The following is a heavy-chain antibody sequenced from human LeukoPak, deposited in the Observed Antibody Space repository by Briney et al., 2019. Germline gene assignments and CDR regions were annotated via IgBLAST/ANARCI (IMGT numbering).Heavy chain of an antibody. D-gene: IGHD2-2*01. CDR3: AAEYCSSTSCYFAAFDI. CDR1: GYTLTELS. V-gene: IGHV1-24*01. CDR2: FDPEDGET. J-gene: IGHJ3*02. Sequence: GASVKVSCKVSGYTLTELSMHWVRQAPGKGLEWVGGFDPEDGETIYAQKFQGRVTMTEDTSTDTAYMELSSLRSEDTAVYYCAAEYCSSTSCYFAAFDIWGQGTMVTVSS.